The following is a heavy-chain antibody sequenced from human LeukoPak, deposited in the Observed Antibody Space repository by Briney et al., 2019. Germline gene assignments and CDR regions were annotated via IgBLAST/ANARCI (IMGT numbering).Heavy chain of an antibody. D-gene: IGHD6-19*01. J-gene: IGHJ4*02. CDR3: AKIGADSSAWYGFDY. CDR2: IYYTGST. V-gene: IGHV4-59*08. Sequence: SETLSLTCTVSGGSISSYYWSWIRQPPGKGLEWIGYIYYTGSTDYNPSLKSRVTTSVDTSKNQFSLKLSSVTAADTAVYYCAKIGADSSAWYGFDYWGQGTLVTVSS. CDR1: GGSISSYY.